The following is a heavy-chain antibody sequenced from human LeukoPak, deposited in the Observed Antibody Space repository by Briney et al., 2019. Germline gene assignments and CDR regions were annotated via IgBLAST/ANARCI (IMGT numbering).Heavy chain of an antibody. CDR3: ARVTMVRGVHDY. CDR1: GGTFSSYA. J-gene: IGHJ4*02. D-gene: IGHD3-10*01. CDR2: IIPIFGTA. Sequence: SVKVSCKASGGTFSSYAIGWVRQAPGQGLEWMGGIIPIFGTANYAQKFQGRVTITADESTSTAYMELSSLRSEDTAVYYCARVTMVRGVHDYWGQGTLVTVSS. V-gene: IGHV1-69*13.